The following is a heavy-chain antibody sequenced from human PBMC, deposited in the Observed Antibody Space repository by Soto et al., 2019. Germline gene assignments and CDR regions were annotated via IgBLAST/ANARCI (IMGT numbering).Heavy chain of an antibody. V-gene: IGHV4-39*01. CDR1: GGSISSSSYY. J-gene: IGHJ5*02. Sequence: SETLSLTCTVSGGSISSSSYYWGWIRQPPGKGLEWIGSIYYSGSTYYNPSLKSRVTISVDTSKNQFSLKLSSVTAADTAVYYCAGQLRFLEWLPKPQYNWFDPWGQGTLVTVS. CDR2: IYYSGST. D-gene: IGHD3-3*01. CDR3: AGQLRFLEWLPKPQYNWFDP.